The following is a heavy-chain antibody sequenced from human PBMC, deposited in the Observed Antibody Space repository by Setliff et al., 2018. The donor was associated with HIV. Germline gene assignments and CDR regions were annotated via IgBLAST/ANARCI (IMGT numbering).Heavy chain of an antibody. Sequence: PGGSLRLSCAASGFTFSSYAMSWVRQAPGKGLEWVALIRYNGNDKYYADSVKGRFTISRDKSKSTLYLQMNSLRAEDTAVYYCAGRTAGNWFDPWGQGTLVTVSS. D-gene: IGHD6-13*01. CDR2: IRYNGNDK. CDR3: AGRTAGNWFDP. J-gene: IGHJ5*02. V-gene: IGHV3-30*02. CDR1: GFTFSSYA.